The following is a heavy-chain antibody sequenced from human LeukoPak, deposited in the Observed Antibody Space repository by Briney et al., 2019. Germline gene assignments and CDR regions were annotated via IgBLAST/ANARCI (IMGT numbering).Heavy chain of an antibody. V-gene: IGHV3-9*01. Sequence: GGSLRLSCAASGFTFHDFAMHWVRQVPGKGLEWVSGISWNSGRVDYVDSVKGRFTIFRDNAKNSLFLQMNSLRSEDTAVYYCARGSNSAYCDWGQGTLVTVSS. CDR3: ARGSNSAYCD. CDR2: ISWNSGRV. CDR1: GFTFHDFA. D-gene: IGHD5-12*01. J-gene: IGHJ4*02.